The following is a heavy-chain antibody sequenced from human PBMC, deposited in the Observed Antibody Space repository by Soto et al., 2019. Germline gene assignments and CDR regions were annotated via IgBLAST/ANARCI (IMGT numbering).Heavy chain of an antibody. CDR1: GFTFSSYG. CDR3: ARDPGPVGATMSYYFDY. D-gene: IGHD1-26*01. CDR2: IWYDGSNK. V-gene: IGHV3-33*01. Sequence: PGGSVRLSCAASGFTFSSYGMHWVRQAPGKGLEWVAVIWYDGSNKYYADSVKGRFTISRDNSKNTLYLQMNSLRAEDTAVYYCARDPGPVGATMSYYFDYWGQGTLVTGSS. J-gene: IGHJ4*02.